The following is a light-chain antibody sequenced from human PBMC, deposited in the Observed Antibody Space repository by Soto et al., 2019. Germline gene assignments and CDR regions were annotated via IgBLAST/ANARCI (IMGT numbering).Light chain of an antibody. CDR3: PTWGSDFSVV. CDR1: SGHSSYA. Sequence: QPVLTQSPSASASLGASVKLTCTLSSGHSSYAIAWHQQQPEKGPRYLMKVNSDGSHNKGDGIPDRFSGFSSGAARYLTIASLHAEEAAYYYCPTWGSDFSVVFGGGTKLTVL. CDR2: VNSDGSH. V-gene: IGLV4-69*01. J-gene: IGLJ2*01.